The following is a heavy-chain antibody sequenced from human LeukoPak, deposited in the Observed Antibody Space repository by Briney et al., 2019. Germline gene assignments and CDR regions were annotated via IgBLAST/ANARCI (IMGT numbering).Heavy chain of an antibody. J-gene: IGHJ4*02. Sequence: GGSLRLSCAASGFTFSNAWMSWVRQAPGKGLEWVGRIKSKTDGGTTDCAAPVKGRFTISRDDSKNTLYLQMNSLKTEDTAVYYCTTILSSGNSGLFDYWGQGTLVTVSS. CDR2: IKSKTDGGTT. D-gene: IGHD6-19*01. V-gene: IGHV3-15*01. CDR3: TTILSSGNSGLFDY. CDR1: GFTFSNAW.